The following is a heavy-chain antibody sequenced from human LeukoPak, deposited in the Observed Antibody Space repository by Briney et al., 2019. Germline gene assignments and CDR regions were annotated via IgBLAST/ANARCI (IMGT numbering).Heavy chain of an antibody. D-gene: IGHD2-15*01. CDR2: INPSGGST. Sequence: ASVKVSCKASGYTFTSYYVHWVRQAPGQGLEWVGIINPSGGSTSYAQKFQGRVTMTRDTSTSTVYMELSSLRSEDTAVYYCARYCSGGSCYSGFFDYWGQGTLVTVSS. CDR3: ARYCSGGSCYSGFFDY. J-gene: IGHJ4*02. V-gene: IGHV1-46*01. CDR1: GYTFTSYY.